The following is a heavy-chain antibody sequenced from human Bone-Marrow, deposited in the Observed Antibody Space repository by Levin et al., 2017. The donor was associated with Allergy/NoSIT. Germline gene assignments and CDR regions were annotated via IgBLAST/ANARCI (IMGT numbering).Heavy chain of an antibody. CDR2: INDIGYT. J-gene: IGHJ1*01. CDR3: AREYSSFDR. D-gene: IGHD6-6*01. Sequence: SETLSLMCSMSGGSISIYYWHWIRQAPGKGLEWIGYINDIGYTSYNPSLSSRVTISVDTSTNHFFLKLNSVTAADTAFYYCAREYSSFDRWGKGSLVTVSS. CDR1: GGSISIYY. V-gene: IGHV4-59*01.